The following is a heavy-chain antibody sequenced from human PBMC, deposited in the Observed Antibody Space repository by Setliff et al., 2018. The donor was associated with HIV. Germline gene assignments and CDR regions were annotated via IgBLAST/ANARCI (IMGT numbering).Heavy chain of an antibody. Sequence: GASVKVSCKASGYTFTSYPMHWVRQAPGQGLEWMGVINTSGGSAGYAEKFRGRVTMTRDTSTSTVYMELSSLRSEDTAVYYCARDGPQMATIDGDYFDYWGQGTLVTVSS. D-gene: IGHD5-12*01. J-gene: IGHJ4*02. V-gene: IGHV1-46*01. CDR2: INTSGGSA. CDR1: GYTFTSYP. CDR3: ARDGPQMATIDGDYFDY.